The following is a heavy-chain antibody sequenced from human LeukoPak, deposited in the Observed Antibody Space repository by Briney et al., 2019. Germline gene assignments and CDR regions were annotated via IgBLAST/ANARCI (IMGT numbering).Heavy chain of an antibody. J-gene: IGHJ3*02. Sequence: PSETLSLTCTVSGGSISSNYWSWIRQPPGKGLEWIGYIYNSGSTKYNPSLKSRVTTSVDTSKDQFSLKLSSVTAADTAVYYCARHRRVFGVGTHGFDIWGQGTMVTVSS. CDR3: ARHRRVFGVGTHGFDI. D-gene: IGHD3-3*01. CDR2: IYNSGST. V-gene: IGHV4-59*08. CDR1: GGSISSNY.